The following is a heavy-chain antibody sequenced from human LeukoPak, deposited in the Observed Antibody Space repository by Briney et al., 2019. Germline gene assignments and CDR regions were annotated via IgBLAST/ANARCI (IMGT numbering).Heavy chain of an antibody. CDR1: GFTFSSYA. J-gene: IGHJ5*02. D-gene: IGHD2-2*01. Sequence: GGSLRLSCAASGFTFSSYAMSWVRQAPGKGLEWVSAISGSGGSTYYADSVKGRFTISRDNSKNTLYLQMNSLRAEDTAVYYCAKELRVVPAAPNWFDPWGQGALVTVSS. CDR2: ISGSGGST. V-gene: IGHV3-23*01. CDR3: AKELRVVPAAPNWFDP.